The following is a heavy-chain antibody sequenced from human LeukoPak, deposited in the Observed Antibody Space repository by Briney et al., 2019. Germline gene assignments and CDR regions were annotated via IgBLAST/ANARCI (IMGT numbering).Heavy chain of an antibody. CDR3: ASGKSGDY. V-gene: IGHV1-18*01. J-gene: IGHJ4*02. CDR2: ISAYNGNT. D-gene: IGHD3-10*01. Sequence: ASVKVSCKASGYTFTSYGISWVRQAPGQGLEWMGWISAYNGNTNYAQKLQGRVTITRDTSTSTVYMELSSLRSEDTAVYYCASGKSGDYWGQGTLVTVSS. CDR1: GYTFTSYG.